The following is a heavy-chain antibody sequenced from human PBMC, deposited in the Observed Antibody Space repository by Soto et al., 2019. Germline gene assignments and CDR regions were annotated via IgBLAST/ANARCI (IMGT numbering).Heavy chain of an antibody. CDR2: ISAAGSNT. D-gene: IGHD6-19*01. CDR1: GFTFSSYS. V-gene: IGHV3-21*04. J-gene: IGHJ4*01. Sequence: AGGSLRLSCAASGFTFSSYSMNWVRQAPGKGLEWVSSISAAGSNTYYADSVKGRFTISRDNSKNSLFLQMDSLRAEDTAVYYCAKDGIAVSGKGYFDYWGHGSLVTVS. CDR3: AKDGIAVSGKGYFDY.